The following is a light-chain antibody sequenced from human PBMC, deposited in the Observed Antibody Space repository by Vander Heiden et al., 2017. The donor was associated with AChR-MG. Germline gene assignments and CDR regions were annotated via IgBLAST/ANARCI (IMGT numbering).Light chain of an antibody. CDR2: GKD. V-gene: IGLV3-19*01. Sequence: SSELTQDPAVSVALGQTIRLTCQGDSLKKYYASWLQQKPVQAHVLVIHGKDNRPSAISDRFSGSDSEDTASLTITGAQAEDEADYYCCSRDSSDSHVVFGGGTKLTVL. CDR1: SLKKYY. J-gene: IGLJ2*01. CDR3: CSRDSSDSHVV.